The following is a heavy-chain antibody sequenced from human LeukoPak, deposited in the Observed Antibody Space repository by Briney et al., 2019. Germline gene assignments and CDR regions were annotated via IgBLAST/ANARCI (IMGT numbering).Heavy chain of an antibody. V-gene: IGHV3-30*18. CDR3: AKAAGKENGYDFFFQH. D-gene: IGHD3/OR15-3a*01. Sequence: GGSLRLSCAASGFNFNNYDMHWVSQAPGKGLEWVAVISIDGKKSYYADSVKGRFTISRDNSKSTLFLQMNSLRAEDTAVYFCAKAAGKENGYDFFFQHWGQGTLVTVSS. J-gene: IGHJ1*01. CDR1: GFNFNNYD. CDR2: ISIDGKKS.